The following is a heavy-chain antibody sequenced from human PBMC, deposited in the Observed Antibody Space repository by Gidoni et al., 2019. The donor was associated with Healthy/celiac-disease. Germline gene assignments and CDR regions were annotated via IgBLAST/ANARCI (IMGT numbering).Heavy chain of an antibody. J-gene: IGHJ4*02. V-gene: IGHV1-18*01. CDR3: ARDLDGYSYGLTIPDY. Sequence: GWISAYNGNTNYAQKLQGRVTMTTDTSTSTAYMELRSLRSDDTAVYYCARDLDGYSYGLTIPDYWGQGTLVTVSS. D-gene: IGHD5-18*01. CDR2: ISAYNGNT.